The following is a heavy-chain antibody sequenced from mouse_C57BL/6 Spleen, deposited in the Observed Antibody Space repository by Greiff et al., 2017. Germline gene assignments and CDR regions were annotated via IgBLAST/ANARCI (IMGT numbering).Heavy chain of an antibody. CDR2: INPSNGGT. CDR3: ARSGYSNYLSYWYFDV. D-gene: IGHD2-5*01. V-gene: IGHV1-53*01. J-gene: IGHJ1*03. CDR1: GYTFTSYW. Sequence: QVQLQQPGTELVKPGASVKLSCKASGYTFTSYWMHWVKQRPGQGLEWIGNINPSNGGTNYNEKFKSKATLTVDKSSSTAYMQLSSLTSEDSAVYYCARSGYSNYLSYWYFDVWGTGTTVTVAS.